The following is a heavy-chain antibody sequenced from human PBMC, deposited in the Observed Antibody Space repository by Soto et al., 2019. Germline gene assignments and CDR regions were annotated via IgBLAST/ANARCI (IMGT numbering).Heavy chain of an antibody. CDR2: ILYDGSNK. D-gene: IGHD2-2*01. J-gene: IGHJ6*02. CDR3: AKSRDAHNFYFYYGMDV. CDR1: GFTFSNYG. V-gene: IGHV3-30*18. Sequence: GGSLRLSCAASGFTFSNYGMHWVRQTPGKGLEWVALILYDGSNKYYGDSVKGRFTISRDNSKNTLYLQVSSLRAEDTAVYYCAKSRDAHNFYFYYGMDVWGQGTTVTVSS.